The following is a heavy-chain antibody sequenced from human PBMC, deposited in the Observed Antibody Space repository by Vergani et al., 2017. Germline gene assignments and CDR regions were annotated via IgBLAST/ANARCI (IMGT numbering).Heavy chain of an antibody. V-gene: IGHV3-21*01. Sequence: EVQLLESGGGLVQPGGSLRLSCAASGFTFSSYAMNWVRQAPGKGLEWVSSISSSSSYIYYADSVKGRFTISRDNAKNSLYLQMNSLRAEDTAVYYCARTVEYQLLYRYYYYMDVWGKGP. D-gene: IGHD2-2*02. CDR1: GFTFSSYA. CDR2: ISSSSSYI. CDR3: ARTVEYQLLYRYYYYMDV. J-gene: IGHJ6*03.